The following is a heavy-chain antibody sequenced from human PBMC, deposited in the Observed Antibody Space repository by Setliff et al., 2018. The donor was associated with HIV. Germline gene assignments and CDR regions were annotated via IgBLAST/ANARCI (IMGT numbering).Heavy chain of an antibody. J-gene: IGHJ4*02. CDR3: ARLRPYNSALDY. CDR2: ISGSGGST. D-gene: IGHD2-21*02. Sequence: GGSLRLSCAASGFTFNTYAMSWVRQAPGKGLEWVSVISGSGGSTFYADSVKGRFTISRDNSKNTLYLQMNGLRAEDTAVYYCARLRPYNSALDYWGQGTLVTVSS. CDR1: GFTFNTYA. V-gene: IGHV3-23*01.